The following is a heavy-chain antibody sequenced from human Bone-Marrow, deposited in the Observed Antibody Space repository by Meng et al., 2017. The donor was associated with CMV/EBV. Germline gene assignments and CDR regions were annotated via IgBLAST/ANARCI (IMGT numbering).Heavy chain of an antibody. V-gene: IGHV1-2*02. CDR2: INPNSGGT. D-gene: IGHD6-19*01. CDR3: ARAPWAATVAGKRYYFDY. CDR1: GYTFTGYY. J-gene: IGHJ4*02. Sequence: QVQPVEAGAAVKKPGASVKVSCKASGYTFTGYYLHWVRQAPGQGLEWMGWINPNSGGTNYAQKFQGRVTMTRDTSISTAYMELSRLRSDDTAVYYCARAPWAATVAGKRYYFDYWGQGTLVTVSS.